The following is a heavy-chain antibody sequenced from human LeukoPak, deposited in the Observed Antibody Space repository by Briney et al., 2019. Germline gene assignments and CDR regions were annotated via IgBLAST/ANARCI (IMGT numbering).Heavy chain of an antibody. J-gene: IGHJ4*02. CDR2: ISWNSGNI. Sequence: PGGSLRLSCAASGFTFDDHAMHWVRQAPGKGLEWVSSISWNSGNIDYADSVKGRFTISRDSAKNSLYLQMNSLRAEDTALYYCAKDMGHVGVALDWGQGTLVTVSS. CDR1: GFTFDDHA. D-gene: IGHD1-26*01. V-gene: IGHV3-9*01. CDR3: AKDMGHVGVALD.